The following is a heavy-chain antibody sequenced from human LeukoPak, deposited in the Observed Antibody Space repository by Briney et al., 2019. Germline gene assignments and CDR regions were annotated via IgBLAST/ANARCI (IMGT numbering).Heavy chain of an antibody. V-gene: IGHV3-23*01. CDR2: ISASGGTT. Sequence: GRSLRLSCAASGFTFSNFAMSWVRQAPGKGLECVSSISASGGTTYYADSVKGRFTISRDNSKNTFNLQMNSLRAEDTALYYCAKDFHGDFPYFFDYWGQGTLVTVSS. CDR3: AKDFHGDFPYFFDY. J-gene: IGHJ4*02. CDR1: GFTFSNFA.